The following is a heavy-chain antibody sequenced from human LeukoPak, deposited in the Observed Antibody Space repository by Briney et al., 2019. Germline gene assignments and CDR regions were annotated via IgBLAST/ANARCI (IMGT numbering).Heavy chain of an antibody. CDR3: ARFSVLRGMDV. D-gene: IGHD4/OR15-4a*01. CDR2: ISSSSSTI. Sequence: PGGSLRLSCAASGFTFSSYSMNWVRQAPGKGLEWVSYISSSSSTIYYADSVKGRFTISRDNAKNSLYLQTNSLRAEDTAVYYCARFSVLRGMDVWGQGTTVTVSS. V-gene: IGHV3-48*01. J-gene: IGHJ6*02. CDR1: GFTFSSYS.